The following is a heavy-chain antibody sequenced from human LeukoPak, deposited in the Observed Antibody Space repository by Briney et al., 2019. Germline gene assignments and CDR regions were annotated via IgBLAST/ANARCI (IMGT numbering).Heavy chain of an antibody. Sequence: GGSLRLSCAASGFTFSSYAMSWVRQAPGKGLEWVSAISGSGGSTYYADSVKGRFTISRDNSKNTLYLQMNSLRAEDTAVYYCAKELGCSGGSCYSDAFGIWGQGTMVTVSS. J-gene: IGHJ3*02. D-gene: IGHD2-15*01. CDR3: AKELGCSGGSCYSDAFGI. CDR1: GFTFSSYA. CDR2: ISGSGGST. V-gene: IGHV3-23*01.